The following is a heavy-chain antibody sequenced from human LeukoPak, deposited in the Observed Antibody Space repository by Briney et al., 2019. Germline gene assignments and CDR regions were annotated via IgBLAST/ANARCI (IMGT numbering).Heavy chain of an antibody. D-gene: IGHD3-22*01. CDR2: ISGGGDFT. V-gene: IGHV3-23*01. Sequence: GGSLRLSCAASGFTFSSYWMSWVRPAPGKGLECVSAISGGGDFTKYADSVKGRFTISRDNSKSTLYLQMNSLRAEDTAVYYCAKSVFDSSGDPYMDVWGKGTTVTISS. CDR3: AKSVFDSSGDPYMDV. J-gene: IGHJ6*03. CDR1: GFTFSSYW.